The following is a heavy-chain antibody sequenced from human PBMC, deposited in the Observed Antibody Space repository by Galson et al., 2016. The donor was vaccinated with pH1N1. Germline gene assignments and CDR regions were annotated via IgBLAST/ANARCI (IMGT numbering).Heavy chain of an antibody. V-gene: IGHV3-30-3*01. CDR2: ISYGGHIE. D-gene: IGHD4-17*01. Sequence: SLRLSCAGSGFDFSSYNMHWVRQAPGKALEWVAVISYGGHIEQSIDSVKGRFTISRDNSKETVWLQMNGLRSEDTAVYYCASEDFGDYDTYYQGMGVWGRGTTVSVSS. CDR1: GFDFSSYN. J-gene: IGHJ6*02. CDR3: ASEDFGDYDTYYQGMGV.